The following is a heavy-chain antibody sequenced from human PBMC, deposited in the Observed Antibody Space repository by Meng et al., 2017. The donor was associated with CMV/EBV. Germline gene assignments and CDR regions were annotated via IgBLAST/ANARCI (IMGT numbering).Heavy chain of an antibody. CDR2: INHSGST. Sequence: SETLSLTCAVYGGPFSGYYWSWIRQPPGKGLEWIGEINHSGSTNYNPSLKSRVTISVDTSKNQFSLKLSSVTAADTAVYYCARGGAANYYYYGMDVWGQGTTVAVSS. J-gene: IGHJ6*02. CDR1: GGPFSGYY. D-gene: IGHD2-15*01. CDR3: ARGGAANYYYYGMDV. V-gene: IGHV4-34*01.